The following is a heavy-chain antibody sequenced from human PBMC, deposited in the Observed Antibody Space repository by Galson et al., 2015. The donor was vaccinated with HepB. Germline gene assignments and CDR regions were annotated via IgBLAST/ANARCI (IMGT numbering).Heavy chain of an antibody. CDR2: MNTNTGKP. D-gene: IGHD3-3*01. Sequence: SVKVSCKASGYTFTDYVVNWVRQAPGQGLEWMGWMNTNTGKPTYAPGFAGRLVLSLDTSVTTAYLQISSLETDDTAVYYCARSPLRFLDWLPYYDYYYMDVWGEGTTVTVSS. V-gene: IGHV7-4-1*02. J-gene: IGHJ6*03. CDR3: ARSPLRFLDWLPYYDYYYMDV. CDR1: GYTFTDYV.